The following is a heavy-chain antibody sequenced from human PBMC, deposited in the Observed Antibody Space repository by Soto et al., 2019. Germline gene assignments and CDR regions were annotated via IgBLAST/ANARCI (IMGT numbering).Heavy chain of an antibody. D-gene: IGHD3-10*01. CDR1: GGTFSSYA. V-gene: IGHV1-69*01. CDR3: ARDYSVGELHKVGIDP. J-gene: IGHJ5*02. CDR2: IIPIFGTA. Sequence: QVQLVQSGAEVKKPGSSVQVSCKASGGTFSSYAISWVRQAPGQGLEWMGGIIPIFGTANYAQKFQGRVTITADESTSTAYMELSSLRSEETAVYYCARDYSVGELHKVGIDPWGQGTLVTVS.